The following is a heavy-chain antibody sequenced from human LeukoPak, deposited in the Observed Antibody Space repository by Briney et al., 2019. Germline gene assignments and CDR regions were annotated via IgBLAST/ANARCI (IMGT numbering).Heavy chain of an antibody. D-gene: IGHD2-15*01. CDR1: GYTLTELL. V-gene: IGHV1-24*01. CDR3: ARDCIGCHGFDY. J-gene: IGHJ4*02. Sequence: GASVKVSCTVSGYTLTELLMHWARQAPGKGLEWVGGFDPEAGEVIYAQKFQGRVTMTTDTSTSTAYMELRSLRFDDTAVYYCARDCIGCHGFDYWGQGTLVTVSS. CDR2: FDPEAGEV.